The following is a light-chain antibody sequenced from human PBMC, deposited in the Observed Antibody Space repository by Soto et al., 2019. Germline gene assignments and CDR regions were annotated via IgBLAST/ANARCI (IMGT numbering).Light chain of an antibody. CDR1: SSDVGGYKY. CDR3: SSYTSSSTLLYV. V-gene: IGLV2-14*01. J-gene: IGLJ1*01. Sequence: QSVLTRPASVSGSPGQSITISCTGTSSDVGGYKYVSWYQQHPGKAPKLMIYEVNNRPSGVSNRFSGSKSGNTASLTISGLQAEDEADYYCSSYTSSSTLLYVFGTGTKLTVL. CDR2: EVN.